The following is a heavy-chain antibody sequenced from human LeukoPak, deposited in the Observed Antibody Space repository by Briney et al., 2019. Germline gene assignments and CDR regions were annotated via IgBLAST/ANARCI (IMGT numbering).Heavy chain of an antibody. CDR3: ARGQGQLWFGELVWYFDL. Sequence: SETLSLTCAVYGGSFSGYYWSWIRQPPGKGLEWIGEINHSGSTNYNPSLKSRVTTSVDTSKNQFSLKLSSVTAADTAVYYCARGQGQLWFGELVWYFDLWGRGTLVTVSS. V-gene: IGHV4-34*01. CDR1: GGSFSGYY. J-gene: IGHJ2*01. D-gene: IGHD3-10*01. CDR2: INHSGST.